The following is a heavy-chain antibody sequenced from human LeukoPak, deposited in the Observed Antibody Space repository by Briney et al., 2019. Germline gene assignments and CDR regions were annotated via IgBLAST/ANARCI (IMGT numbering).Heavy chain of an antibody. J-gene: IGHJ5*02. CDR3: ARDRRVPAAIREVWFDP. D-gene: IGHD2-2*01. Sequence: GASVKVSCKASGSTFSSYAISWVRQAPGQGLEWMGGIIPIFGTANYAQKFQGRVTITADESTSTAYMELSSLRSEDTAVYYCARDRRVPAAIREVWFDPWGQGTLVTVSS. CDR1: GSTFSSYA. CDR2: IIPIFGTA. V-gene: IGHV1-69*13.